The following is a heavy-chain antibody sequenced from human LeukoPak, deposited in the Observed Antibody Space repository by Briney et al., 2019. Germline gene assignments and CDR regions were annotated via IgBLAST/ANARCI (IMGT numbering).Heavy chain of an antibody. D-gene: IGHD4-17*01. J-gene: IGHJ4*02. CDR1: GYTFTSYY. CDR3: ARGAFIYGPTVTTIDY. CDR2: INPSGGGT. Sequence: ASVKVSCKASGYTFTSYYMHWVRQAPGQGLEWMGIINPSGGGTSYAQKFQGRVTMTRDTSTSTVYMELSSLRSEDTAVYYCARGAFIYGPTVTTIDYWGQGTLVTVSS. V-gene: IGHV1-46*01.